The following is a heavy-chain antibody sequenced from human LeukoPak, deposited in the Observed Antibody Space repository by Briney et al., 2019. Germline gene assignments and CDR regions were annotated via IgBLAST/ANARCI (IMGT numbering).Heavy chain of an antibody. CDR1: GGSISSGGYS. D-gene: IGHD6-13*01. Sequence: PSQTLSLTCAVSGGSISSGGYSWSWIRQPPGKGLEWIGYIYHSGSTYYNPSLKSRVTISVDRSKNQFSLKLSSVTAADTAVYYCARVGTSVAAAGKSYYGMDVXXXGTTVTVSS. J-gene: IGHJ6*01. CDR2: IYHSGST. CDR3: ARVGTSVAAAGKSYYGMDV. V-gene: IGHV4-30-2*01.